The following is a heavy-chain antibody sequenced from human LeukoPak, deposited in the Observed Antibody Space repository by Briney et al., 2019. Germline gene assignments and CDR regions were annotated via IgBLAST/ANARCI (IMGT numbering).Heavy chain of an antibody. V-gene: IGHV4-59*12. D-gene: IGHD3-22*01. CDR3: ARVLITYYYDSSGYWDDAFDI. CDR1: GGSISSYY. Sequence: SETLSLTCTVSGGSISSYYWSWIRQPPGKGLEWIGYIYYSGSTNYNPSLKSRVTISVDTSKNQSSLKLSSVTAADTAVYYCARVLITYYYDSSGYWDDAFDIWGQGTMVTVSS. J-gene: IGHJ3*02. CDR2: IYYSGST.